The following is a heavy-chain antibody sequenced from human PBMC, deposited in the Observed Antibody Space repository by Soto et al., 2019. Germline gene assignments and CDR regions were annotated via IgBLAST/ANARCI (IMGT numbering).Heavy chain of an antibody. CDR2: ISASRTTI. D-gene: IGHD1-26*01. CDR1: GFTFTDYS. CDR3: PRDGRRGYDLGV. J-gene: IGHJ6*02. Sequence: EGQLVESGGGLVQPGGSLRLSCTVSGFTFTDYSLNWVRQAPGKGLEWLSYISASRTTIYYAGSVRGRFTVSRDNAKNSLYLQMNSLRDEDTAVYYCPRDGRRGYDLGVWGQGTMVTVSS. V-gene: IGHV3-48*02.